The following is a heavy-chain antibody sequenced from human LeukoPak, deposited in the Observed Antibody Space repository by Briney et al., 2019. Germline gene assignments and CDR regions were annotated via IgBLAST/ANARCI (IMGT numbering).Heavy chain of an antibody. Sequence: SETLSLTCTVSGGSISGNYWSWIRQPPGKGLEWIGNAYSSGHTNYNSSLKSRVTMSLDTSKSQFSLRLSSVTAADTAVYFCARHPFATPFDYWGPGTLVTVSS. J-gene: IGHJ4*02. D-gene: IGHD2-15*01. V-gene: IGHV4-59*08. CDR3: ARHPFATPFDY. CDR2: AYSSGHT. CDR1: GGSISGNY.